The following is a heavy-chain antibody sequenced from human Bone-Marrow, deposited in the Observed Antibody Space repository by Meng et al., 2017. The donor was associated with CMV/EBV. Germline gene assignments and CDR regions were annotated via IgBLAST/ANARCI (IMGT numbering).Heavy chain of an antibody. D-gene: IGHD6-13*01. CDR1: GFTFNSYW. J-gene: IGHJ6*02. Sequence: LSLTCVASGFTFNSYWMSWVRQAPGKGLEWVANIKQDGSEKYYVDSVKGRFTISRDNAKNSLYLQMNSLRAEDTAVYYCARDRAGEYSSSWPYYYYGMDVWGQGTMVTVSS. CDR3: ARDRAGEYSSSWPYYYYGMDV. CDR2: IKQDGSEK. V-gene: IGHV3-7*01.